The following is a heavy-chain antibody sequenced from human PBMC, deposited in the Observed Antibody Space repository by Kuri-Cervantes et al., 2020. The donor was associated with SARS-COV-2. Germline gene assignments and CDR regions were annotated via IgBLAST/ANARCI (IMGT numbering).Heavy chain of an antibody. CDR3: ARTYYYDSSGYFTSLDY. CDR1: GGTFSSYA. D-gene: IGHD3-22*01. J-gene: IGHJ4*02. V-gene: IGHV1-2*02. Sequence: ASVKVSCKASGGTFSSYAISWVRQAPGQGLEWMGWINPNSGGTNYAQKFQGRVTMTRDTSISTAYMELSRLRSDDTAVYYCARTYYYDSSGYFTSLDYWGQGTLVTVSS. CDR2: INPNSGGT.